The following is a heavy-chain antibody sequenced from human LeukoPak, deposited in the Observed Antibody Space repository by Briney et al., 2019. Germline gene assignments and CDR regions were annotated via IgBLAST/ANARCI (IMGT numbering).Heavy chain of an antibody. CDR3: ARGGIAVAKSFDY. D-gene: IGHD6-19*01. J-gene: IGHJ4*02. CDR2: IIPILGIA. Sequence: GASVKVSCKASGGTFSSYAISWVRQAPGQGLERMGRIIPILGIANYAQKFQGRVTITADKSTSTAYMELSSLRSEDTAVYYCARGGIAVAKSFDYWGQGTLVTVSS. CDR1: GGTFSSYA. V-gene: IGHV1-69*04.